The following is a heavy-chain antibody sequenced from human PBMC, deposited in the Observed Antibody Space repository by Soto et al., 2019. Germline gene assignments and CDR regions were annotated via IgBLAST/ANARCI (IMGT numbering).Heavy chain of an antibody. Sequence: ETLSLTCSVSGGSMSKFYWSWIRKTAGKGLEWMGRVYATGTSDYNPSLRSRIAMSVDISKKTFSLRLRSVTAADTGVYYCVRDGSKTLRDCFDPWGQGILVTVSS. D-gene: IGHD4-17*01. J-gene: IGHJ5*02. V-gene: IGHV4-4*07. CDR3: VRDGSKTLRDCFDP. CDR1: GGSMSKFY. CDR2: VYATGTS.